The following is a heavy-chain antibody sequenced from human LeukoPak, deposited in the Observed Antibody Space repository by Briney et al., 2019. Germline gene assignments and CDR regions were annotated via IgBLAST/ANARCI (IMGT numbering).Heavy chain of an antibody. Sequence: SETLSLTCAVYGGSFSGYYWSWIRQPPGKGLEWIGEINHSGSTNYNPSLKSRVTISVDTSKNQFSLKLSSVTAADTAVYYCARGPGYYYYYYGMDVWGQGTAVTVSS. CDR1: GGSFSGYY. CDR2: INHSGST. CDR3: ARGPGYYYYYYGMDV. J-gene: IGHJ6*02. V-gene: IGHV4-34*01.